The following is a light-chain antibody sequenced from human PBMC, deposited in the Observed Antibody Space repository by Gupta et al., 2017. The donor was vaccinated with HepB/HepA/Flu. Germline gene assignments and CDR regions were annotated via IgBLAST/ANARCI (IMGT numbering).Light chain of an antibody. CDR1: QNVGDR. CDR3: QQYNSYSPYT. CDR2: EAS. V-gene: IGKV1-5*03. Sequence: HMPQSPPTLSASLGDRVTITCRASQNVGDRLAWYQQKPGKAPKLLIYEASTLQSGVSSRFSGSKSGTEFTLTISSLQPDDFATYYCQQYNSYSPYTFGQGTKLEIK. J-gene: IGKJ2*01.